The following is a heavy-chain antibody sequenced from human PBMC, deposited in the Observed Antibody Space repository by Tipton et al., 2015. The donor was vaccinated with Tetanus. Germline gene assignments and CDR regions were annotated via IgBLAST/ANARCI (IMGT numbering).Heavy chain of an antibody. CDR3: ARGWVEMSTIMMGY. CDR1: GFTFSTYW. D-gene: IGHD5-24*01. CDR2: TNSDGSVT. J-gene: IGHJ4*02. Sequence: SLRLSCAASGFTFSTYWMHWVRQAPGKGLVWVSHTNSDGSVTTYADSVKGRFTISRDNAKNTLYLHMNSLRDEDTAVYYCARGWVEMSTIMMGYWGQGALVTVSS. V-gene: IGHV3-74*01.